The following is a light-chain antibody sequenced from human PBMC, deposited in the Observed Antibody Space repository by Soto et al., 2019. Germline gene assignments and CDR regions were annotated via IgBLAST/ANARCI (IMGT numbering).Light chain of an antibody. CDR1: QSITTW. CDR3: QQSYSPPFT. CDR2: ITS. J-gene: IGKJ3*01. Sequence: DIQMTQSPSTVSAYVGDSVTITCRASQSITTWLAWYQQKPGKAPKLLINITSNLQTGVPSRFSGSGSGTDFTLTITSLQREDFATYYCQQSYSPPFTFGPGTKVDIK. V-gene: IGKV1-39*01.